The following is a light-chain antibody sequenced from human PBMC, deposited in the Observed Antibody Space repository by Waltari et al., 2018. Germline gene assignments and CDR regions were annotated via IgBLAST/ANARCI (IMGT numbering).Light chain of an antibody. CDR2: DVS. CDR3: CSYAGHYIWV. CDR1: SSDIGRYDI. V-gene: IGLV2-23*02. Sequence: QSALTQPASVSGSPGQSVTISCTGASSDIGRYDIVSWYQQHPANAPKLIICDVSKRPSGVYDRFAGSKAGDTASLTISGLQFEDEADYYCCSYAGHYIWVFGGGTRLTVL. J-gene: IGLJ3*02.